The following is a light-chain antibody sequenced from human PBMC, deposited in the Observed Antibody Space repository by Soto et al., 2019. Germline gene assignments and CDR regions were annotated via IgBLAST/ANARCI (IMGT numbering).Light chain of an antibody. V-gene: IGKV3-20*01. CDR3: QQYGGSSWT. CDR2: STA. CDR1: QSISISY. J-gene: IGKJ1*01. Sequence: EIVLTQSPDTLSLSPGERATLSCRASQSISISYLAWYQQQPGQAPRLLIYSTATRATGLPHRFSGSGSGTDFTRTISKLEPGGFAVYYCQQYGGSSWTFGQGTKVEIK.